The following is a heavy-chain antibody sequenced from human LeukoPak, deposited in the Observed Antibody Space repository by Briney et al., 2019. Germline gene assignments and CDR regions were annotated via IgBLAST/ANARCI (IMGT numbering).Heavy chain of an antibody. V-gene: IGHV5-51*01. J-gene: IGHJ6*03. CDR2: IYPGDSDT. D-gene: IGHD3-3*01. CDR3: ARHIARRGFWSGYTYDYYYYMDV. Sequence: GASLQISCEGSGSSFSSYWIGWVRQLPGQGLEWMGIIYPGDSDTQYSPSFQGQVTLSVDKSISTAYLQLSSLNASDTAIYYCARHIARRGFWSGYTYDYYYYMDVWGKGTTVTVSS. CDR1: GSSFSSYW.